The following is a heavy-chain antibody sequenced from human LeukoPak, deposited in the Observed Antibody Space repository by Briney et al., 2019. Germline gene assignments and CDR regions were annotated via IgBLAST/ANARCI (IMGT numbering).Heavy chain of an antibody. V-gene: IGHV3-7*01. J-gene: IGHJ6*02. CDR1: GFSFSDSW. D-gene: IGHD7-27*01. CDR2: IKEDESQE. Sequence: PGGSLRLSCAASGFSFSDSWMSWVRQAPGKGPEWVANIKEDESQEHYADSVKGRFTVSRDNAKNSLFLQMNSLRVEDTAVYYCATHKNWVAGDVWGQGTTVSVSS. CDR3: ATHKNWVAGDV.